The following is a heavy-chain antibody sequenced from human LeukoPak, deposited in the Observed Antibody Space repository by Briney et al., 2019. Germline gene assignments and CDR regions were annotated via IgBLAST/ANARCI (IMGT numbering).Heavy chain of an antibody. CDR3: ARERFKHIVVMTILDY. J-gene: IGHJ4*02. CDR2: ISSSSSYI. Sequence: GGSLRLSCAASGFTFSSYSMNWVRQAPGKGLEWVSSISSSSSYIYYADSVKGRFTISRDNAKNSLYLQINSLRAEDTAVYYCARERFKHIVVMTILDYWGQGTLVTVSS. CDR1: GFTFSSYS. D-gene: IGHD2-21*02. V-gene: IGHV3-21*01.